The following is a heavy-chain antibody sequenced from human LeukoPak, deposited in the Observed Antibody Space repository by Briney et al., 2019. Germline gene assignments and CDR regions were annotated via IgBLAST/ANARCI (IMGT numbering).Heavy chain of an antibody. CDR3: VRDETLWTLDW. J-gene: IGHJ4*02. D-gene: IGHD1-1*01. V-gene: IGHV3-74*03. CDR1: GFTFSGHW. Sequence: PGGSLRLSCTASGFTFSGHWIHWVRQSPGMGLVWVSRINERGTDSMYAESVKGRFTISRDNAKNTVYLQMNSLRVEDTAVYYCVRDETLWTLDWWGQGTLVSVSS. CDR2: INERGTDS.